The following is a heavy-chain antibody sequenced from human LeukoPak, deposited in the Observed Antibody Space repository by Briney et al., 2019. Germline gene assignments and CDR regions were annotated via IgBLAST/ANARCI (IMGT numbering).Heavy chain of an antibody. J-gene: IGHJ6*02. CDR2: IIAILGIA. D-gene: IGHD3-22*01. V-gene: IGHV1-69*04. CDR1: GGTFIIYA. CDR3: ARSPYYYDSSGYLRYGMDV. Sequence: EAAVRVSSKASGGTFIIYAISWVRQAPGEGGEGMGRIIAILGIANYAQKFQGRVTITADKSTGTAYMELSSLRSEDTAVYYCARSPYYYDSSGYLRYGMDVWGQGTTVTVSS.